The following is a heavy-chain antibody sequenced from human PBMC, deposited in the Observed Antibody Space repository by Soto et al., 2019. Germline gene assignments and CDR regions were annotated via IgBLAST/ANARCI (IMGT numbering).Heavy chain of an antibody. V-gene: IGHV4-31*03. D-gene: IGHD6-13*01. CDR3: ARDPSGIAAEGWFDP. J-gene: IGHJ5*02. CDR1: GGSISSGGYY. CDR2: IYYSGST. Sequence: QVQLQESGPGLVKPSQTLSLTRTVSGGSISSGGYYWNWIRQHPGKGLEWIGYIYYSGSTYYNPSLKSRVTISVDTSKNQFSLKLSSVTAADTAVYYCARDPSGIAAEGWFDPWGQGTLVTVSS.